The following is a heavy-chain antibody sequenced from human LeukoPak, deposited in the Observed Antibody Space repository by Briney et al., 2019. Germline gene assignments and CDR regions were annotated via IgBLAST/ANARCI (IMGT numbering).Heavy chain of an antibody. CDR3: ARDQIGTTMMAWFDP. Sequence: PSETLSLICIVSGGSISSYYWSWIRQPPGKGLEWIGYIYYSGSTNYNPSLKSRVTISVDTSKNQFSLKLSSVTAADTAVYYCARDQIGTTMMAWFDPWGQGTLVTVAS. CDR1: GGSISSYY. V-gene: IGHV4-59*12. CDR2: IYYSGST. D-gene: IGHD1-1*01. J-gene: IGHJ5*02.